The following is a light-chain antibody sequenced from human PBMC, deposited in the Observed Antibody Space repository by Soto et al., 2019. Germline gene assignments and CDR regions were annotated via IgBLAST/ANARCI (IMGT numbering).Light chain of an antibody. CDR3: SSYTSSSTPVV. Sequence: QSALTQPASVSGSPGQSITISCTRTSSDVGGYNYVSWYQQHPGKAPKLMIYEVSNRPSGVSNRFSGSKSGNTASLTISGLQAEDEADYYCSSYTSSSTPVVFGGGTKLTVL. CDR1: SSDVGGYNY. CDR2: EVS. J-gene: IGLJ2*01. V-gene: IGLV2-14*01.